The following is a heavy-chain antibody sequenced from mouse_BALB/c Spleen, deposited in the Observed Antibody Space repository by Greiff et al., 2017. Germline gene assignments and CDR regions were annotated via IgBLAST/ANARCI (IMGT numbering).Heavy chain of an antibody. V-gene: IGHV4-1*02. D-gene: IGHD2-4*01. CDR2: INPDSSTI. CDR1: GFDFCRYL. Sequence: DVQLQESGGGLVQPGGSLKISFAASGFDFCRYLMSWVRQAPGKGLEWIGEINPDSSTINYTPSLKDKFIISRDNAKNTLYLQMSKVRSEDTALYYCARPMITMGGYAMDYWGQGTSVTVSS. CDR3: ARPMITMGGYAMDY. J-gene: IGHJ4*01.